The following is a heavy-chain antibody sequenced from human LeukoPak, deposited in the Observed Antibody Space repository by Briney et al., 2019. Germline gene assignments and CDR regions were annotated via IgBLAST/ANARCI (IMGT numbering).Heavy chain of an antibody. D-gene: IGHD2-15*01. CDR3: ARTASDSDY. CDR1: GGSLSSGSYY. CDR2: IYTSGST. J-gene: IGHJ4*02. Sequence: SQTLSLTCTVSGGSLSSGSYYWSWIRQPAGKGLEWIGRIYTSGSTNYNPSLKSRVTISVDTSKNQFSLKLSSVTAADTAVYYCARTASDSDYWGQGTLVTVSS. V-gene: IGHV4-61*02.